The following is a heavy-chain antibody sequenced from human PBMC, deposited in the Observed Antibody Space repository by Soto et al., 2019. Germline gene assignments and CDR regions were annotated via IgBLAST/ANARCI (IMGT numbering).Heavy chain of an antibody. V-gene: IGHV3-15*01. Sequence: EVQLVESGGGLVKRGGSLRLSCAASGFTFNNGWMSWVRQAPGKGLEWVGRIKSKAAGGTTDYSAPVQGRFTISRDDSKNTVHLQMNSLKTEDTAVYYCTTDSTQTFCDGGPCYSVLTKIHDSWGQGTLVTVSS. CDR1: GFTFNNGW. CDR2: IKSKAAGGTT. D-gene: IGHD2-21*01. J-gene: IGHJ4*02. CDR3: TTDSTQTFCDGGPCYSVLTKIHDS.